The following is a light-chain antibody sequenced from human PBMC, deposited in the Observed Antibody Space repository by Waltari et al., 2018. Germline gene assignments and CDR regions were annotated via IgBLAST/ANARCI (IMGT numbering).Light chain of an antibody. V-gene: IGKV3-20*01. CDR3: QHYLRLPVT. CDR1: QSGSRA. CDR2: GAS. Sequence: EIVLTQSPGTLSLSLGERATVSCRASQSGSRALAWYQQKPGQAPRLLIYGASTRATGSPDRFSGSGSGTDFSLTISRLEPDDFAVYYCQHYLRLPVTFGQGTTVEI. J-gene: IGKJ1*01.